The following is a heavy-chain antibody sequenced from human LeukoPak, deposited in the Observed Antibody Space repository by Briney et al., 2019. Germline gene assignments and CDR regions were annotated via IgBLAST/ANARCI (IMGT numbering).Heavy chain of an antibody. Sequence: GTLSLTCAVYGGTFSGYDWSWIRQPPGKGLEWIGEINHSGSSNYNPDLKSRVTISVDTSKNQFSLKLSSVTAADTAVYYCARSGSGSLNWFDPWGQGTLVTVSS. V-gene: IGHV4-34*01. CDR1: GGTFSGYD. D-gene: IGHD3-10*01. J-gene: IGHJ5*02. CDR2: INHSGSS. CDR3: ARSGSGSLNWFDP.